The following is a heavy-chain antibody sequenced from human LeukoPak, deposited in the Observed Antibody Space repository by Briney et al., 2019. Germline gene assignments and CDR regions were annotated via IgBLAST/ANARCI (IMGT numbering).Heavy chain of an antibody. CDR3: ASAWGAFN. V-gene: IGHV3-30*03. Sequence: GGSLRLSCAASGFTFSSYGMHWVRQAPGKGLEWVAVISYDGSYKYYADSVKGRFTISRDNSKNTLYLQMNSLRAEDTAVYYCASAWGAFNWGQGTLVTVSS. D-gene: IGHD3-16*01. J-gene: IGHJ4*02. CDR2: ISYDGSYK. CDR1: GFTFSSYG.